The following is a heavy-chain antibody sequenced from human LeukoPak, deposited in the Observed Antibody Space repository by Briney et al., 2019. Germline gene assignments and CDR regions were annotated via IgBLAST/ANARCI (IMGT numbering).Heavy chain of an antibody. CDR3: AKAVQWLVQNYFDY. Sequence: PGGSLRLSCAASGFTLSSYSMNWVRQAPGKGLEWVSAISGSGGSTYYADSVKGRFTISRDNSKNTLYLQMNSLRAEDTAVYYCAKAVQWLVQNYFDYWGQGTLVTVSS. CDR1: GFTLSSYS. J-gene: IGHJ4*02. D-gene: IGHD6-19*01. V-gene: IGHV3-23*01. CDR2: ISGSGGST.